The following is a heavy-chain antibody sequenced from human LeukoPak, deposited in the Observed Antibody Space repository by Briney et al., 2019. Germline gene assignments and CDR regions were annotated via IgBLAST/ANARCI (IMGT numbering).Heavy chain of an antibody. J-gene: IGHJ4*02. CDR1: GFTFNDYI. CDR2: VSGDGSTT. Sequence: PGGSLRLSCAASGFTFNDYITHWVRQVPGKGLEWVSLVSGDGSTTHYADSVKGRFTIYRDNSKNSVYLRLNSLRGEDTAFYYCAKDETGSCDYWGQGTLVTVSS. V-gene: IGHV3-43*02. D-gene: IGHD1-26*01. CDR3: AKDETGSCDY.